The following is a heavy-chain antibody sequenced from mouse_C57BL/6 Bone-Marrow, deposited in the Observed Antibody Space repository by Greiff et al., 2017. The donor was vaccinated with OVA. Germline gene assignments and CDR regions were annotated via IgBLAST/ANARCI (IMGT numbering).Heavy chain of an antibody. CDR2: IDPSDSYT. D-gene: IGHD4-1*01. CDR3: ARGGNWDYFDY. J-gene: IGHJ2*01. Sequence: VQLQQSGAELVRPGTSVKLSCKASGYTFTSYWMHWVKQRPGQGLEWIGVIDPSDSYTNYNQKFKGKATLTVDTSSSTAYMQLSSLTSEDSAVYYCARGGNWDYFDYWGQGTTLTVSS. CDR1: GYTFTSYW. V-gene: IGHV1-59*01.